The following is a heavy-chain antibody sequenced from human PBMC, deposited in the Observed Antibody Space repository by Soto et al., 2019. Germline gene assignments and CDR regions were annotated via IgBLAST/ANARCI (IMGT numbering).Heavy chain of an antibody. V-gene: IGHV3-23*01. J-gene: IGHJ6*03. CDR3: AKDRSNYDCWSRDMDV. Sequence: EVQLLESGGGLVQPGGSLRLSCAASGFTFSSYAMSWVRQATGKGLEWVSAISGSGGSTYYADSVKGRFTISRDNSKNTLYLQMNSLRAEDTAVYYCAKDRSNYDCWSRDMDVWGKGTTVTVSS. CDR2: ISGSGGST. D-gene: IGHD3-3*01. CDR1: GFTFSSYA.